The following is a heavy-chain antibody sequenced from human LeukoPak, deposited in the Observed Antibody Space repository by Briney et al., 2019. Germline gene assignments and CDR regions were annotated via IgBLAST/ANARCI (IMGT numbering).Heavy chain of an antibody. CDR3: ARSDSPRYYYYYYMDV. CDR1: GYTFSDYY. Sequence: APVKVSCKASGYTFSDYYIHWVRQAPGQGLQWMAWINSKTGGTNYAQNFQGRVTVSRETSISTAYLELSGLMSDDTAVYYCARSDSPRYYYYYYMDVWGKGTMVTVSS. J-gene: IGHJ6*03. CDR2: INSKTGGT. D-gene: IGHD2-21*01. V-gene: IGHV1-2*02.